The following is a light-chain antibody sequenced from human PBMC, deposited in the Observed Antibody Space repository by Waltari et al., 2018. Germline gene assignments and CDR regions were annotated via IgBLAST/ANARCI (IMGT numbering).Light chain of an antibody. CDR3: QQRRDWPLT. CDR2: DTS. Sequence: VLPQSPALLSLSPGERAPLSCRASQSVTNYLAWYQQKPGQPPKLLIYDTSNRATGIPARFSGSGFGTDFTLTISSLEPEDFAVYYCQQRRDWPLTFGGGTKVEIK. CDR1: QSVTNY. V-gene: IGKV3-11*01. J-gene: IGKJ4*01.